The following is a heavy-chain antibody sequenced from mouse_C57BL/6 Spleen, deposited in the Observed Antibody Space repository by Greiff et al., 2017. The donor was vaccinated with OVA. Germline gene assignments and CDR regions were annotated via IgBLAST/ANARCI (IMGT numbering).Heavy chain of an antibody. CDR3: ARIYYDYDGDY. V-gene: IGHV3-6*01. D-gene: IGHD2-4*01. CDR1: GYSITSGYY. Sequence: EVKLMESGPGLVKPSQSLSLTCSVTGYSITSGYYWNWIRQFPGNKLEWMGYISYDGSNNYNPSLKNRISITRDTSKNQFFLKLNSVTTEDTATYYCARIYYDYDGDYWGQGTTLTVSS. CDR2: ISYDGSN. J-gene: IGHJ2*01.